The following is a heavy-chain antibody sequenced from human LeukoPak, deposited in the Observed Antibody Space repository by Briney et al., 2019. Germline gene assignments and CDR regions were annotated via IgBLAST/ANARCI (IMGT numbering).Heavy chain of an antibody. CDR2: IYYSGST. V-gene: IGHV4-59*12. CDR1: GFSISSYY. J-gene: IGHJ4*02. Sequence: PSETLSLTCTVSGFSISSYYWSWIRQAPGKRLEWVAYIYYSGSTSYNPAPKSRVNISVDTSKNQLSLKVSSVIAADTAVYYCAGEWSAFDYWGQGTLVTVSS. CDR3: AGEWSAFDY. D-gene: IGHD2-15*01.